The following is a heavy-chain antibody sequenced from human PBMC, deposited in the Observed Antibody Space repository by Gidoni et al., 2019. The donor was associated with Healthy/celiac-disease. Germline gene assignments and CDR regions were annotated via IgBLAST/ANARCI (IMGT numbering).Heavy chain of an antibody. D-gene: IGHD2-2*01. CDR3: ASRRADIVVVPAPFDY. V-gene: IGHV4-39*01. J-gene: IGHJ4*02. CDR1: GGSISSSSYY. CDR2: IYYSGST. Sequence: QLQLQESGPGLVKPSETLSLTCTVSGGSISSSSYYWGWIRQPPGKGLEWIGSIYYSGSTYYNPSLKSRVTISVDTSKNQFSLKLSSVTAADTAVYYCASRRADIVVVPAPFDYWGQGTLVTVSS.